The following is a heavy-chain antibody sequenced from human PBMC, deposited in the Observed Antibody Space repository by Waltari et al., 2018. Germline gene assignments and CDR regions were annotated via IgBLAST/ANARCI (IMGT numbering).Heavy chain of an antibody. J-gene: IGHJ4*02. D-gene: IGHD4-17*01. CDR1: GFTFSNAW. CDR2: MKSKTDGGTT. V-gene: IGHV3-15*01. Sequence: EVQLVESGGGLVKPGGSLRLSCAASGFTFSNAWMSWVRQAPGKGLEWVGRMKSKTDGGTTDYAAPGKGRFTISRDDSKNTLYLQMNRLKTEDTAVYYCTTDRNYGFDYWGQGTLVTVSS. CDR3: TTDRNYGFDY.